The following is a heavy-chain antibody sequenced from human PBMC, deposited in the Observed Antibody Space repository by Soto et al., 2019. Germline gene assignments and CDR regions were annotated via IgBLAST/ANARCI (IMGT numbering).Heavy chain of an antibody. CDR3: ARGTVTGSEYNYYYYGMDV. V-gene: IGHV1-69*13. D-gene: IGHD1-1*01. J-gene: IGHJ6*02. CDR1: GGTFSSYA. CDR2: IIPLFGTT. Sequence: SVKVSCKASGGTFSSYAIDWVRQAPGQGLEWMGGIIPLFGTTNYAQKLQGRVKLTADESTRTAYMELSTLTSEDTVVYYCARGTVTGSEYNYYYYGMDVWGQGTTVTVSS.